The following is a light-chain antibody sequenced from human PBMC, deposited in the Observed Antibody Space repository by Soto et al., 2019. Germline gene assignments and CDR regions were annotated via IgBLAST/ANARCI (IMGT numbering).Light chain of an antibody. CDR3: QQRSTCPRIT. J-gene: IGKJ5*01. CDR2: KAS. V-gene: IGKV1-5*03. CDR1: QTISSW. Sequence: DIQRTPSRSTLSGSVXDRVTITCRASQTISSWLAWYQPPPGKAPTLLIYKASTLKSGVPSRFSGSGSRTEFTLPISSLQPAAFAVYYCQQRSTCPRITFGQGTRLEI.